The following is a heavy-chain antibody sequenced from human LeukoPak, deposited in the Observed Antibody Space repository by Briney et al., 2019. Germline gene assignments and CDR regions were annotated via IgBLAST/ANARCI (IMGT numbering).Heavy chain of an antibody. CDR1: GASISSGNW. V-gene: IGHV4-4*02. J-gene: IGHJ6*03. CDR3: ARAVTYYMDV. D-gene: IGHD2-21*02. Sequence: SETLSLTCAASGASISSGNWWSWVRQPPGKGLEWIGEMYQDGRTNSYPSLKSRVTISLDKSKNQFSLRLSSVTAADTAVYYCARAVTYYMDVWGKGTTVIVSS. CDR2: MYQDGRT.